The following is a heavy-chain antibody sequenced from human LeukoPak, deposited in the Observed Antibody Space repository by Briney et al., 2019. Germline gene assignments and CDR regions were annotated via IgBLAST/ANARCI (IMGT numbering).Heavy chain of an antibody. CDR3: ARDALGYCSSTSRLAINY. CDR2: ISYDGSNK. J-gene: IGHJ4*02. CDR1: GFTFSSYA. Sequence: GRSLRLSCAASGFTFSSYAMHWVRQAPGKGLEWVAVISYDGSNKYYADSVKGRFTISRDNSKNTLYLQMNSLRAEDTAVYYCARDALGYCSSTSRLAINYWGQGTLVTVSS. V-gene: IGHV3-30-3*01. D-gene: IGHD2-2*01.